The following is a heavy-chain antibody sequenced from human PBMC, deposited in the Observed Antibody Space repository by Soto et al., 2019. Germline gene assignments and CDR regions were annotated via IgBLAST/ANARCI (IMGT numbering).Heavy chain of an antibody. Sequence: QVQLVQSGAEVKKPGSSVKVSCKASGGTFSSYAISWVRQAPGQGLEWMGGIIPIFGTANYAQKFQGRVTITANKSTSTAYMELSSQRSEDRAVYYCAFGPLNYYDGSGYLPPPDYWGQGTLVTVSS. D-gene: IGHD3-22*01. V-gene: IGHV1-69*06. CDR2: IIPIFGTA. J-gene: IGHJ4*02. CDR1: GGTFSSYA. CDR3: AFGPLNYYDGSGYLPPPDY.